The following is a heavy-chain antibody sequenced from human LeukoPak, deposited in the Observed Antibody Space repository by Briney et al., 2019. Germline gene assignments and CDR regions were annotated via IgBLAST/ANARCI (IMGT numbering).Heavy chain of an antibody. CDR3: ARGIAATLGRFLARDWIDP. V-gene: IGHV4-4*02. Sequence: PSETLSLTCAVSGGSISSSNWWSWVRQPPGKGLEWIGEIYHSGSTNYNPSLKSRVTISVDKSKNQFSLKLSSVTAADTAVYYCARGIAATLGRFLARDWIDPWGQGTLVTVSS. CDR1: GGSISSSNW. D-gene: IGHD5-12*01. CDR2: IYHSGST. J-gene: IGHJ5*02.